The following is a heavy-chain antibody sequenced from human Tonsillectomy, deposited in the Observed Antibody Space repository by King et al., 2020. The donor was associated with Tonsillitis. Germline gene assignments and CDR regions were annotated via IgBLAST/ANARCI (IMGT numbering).Heavy chain of an antibody. CDR3: AKDGGFGELYYYYSMDV. CDR2: ISYDGSNK. CDR1: GFTFSSYG. D-gene: IGHD3-10*01. Sequence: VQLVESGGGVVQPGRSLRLSCAASGFTFSSYGMHWVRQAPGKGLEWVAVISYDGSNKYYADSVKGRFTISRDNSKNTLYLQMNSLRAEDTAVYYCAKDGGFGELYYYYSMDVWGQGTTVTVSS. J-gene: IGHJ6*02. V-gene: IGHV3-30*18.